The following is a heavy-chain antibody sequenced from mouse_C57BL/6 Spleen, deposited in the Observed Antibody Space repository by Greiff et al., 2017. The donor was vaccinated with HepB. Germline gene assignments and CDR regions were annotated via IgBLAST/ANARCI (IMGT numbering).Heavy chain of an antibody. J-gene: IGHJ1*03. CDR2: INYDGSST. CDR3: ARDEEGYYGSSPHWYFDV. D-gene: IGHD1-1*01. Sequence: EVQLVESEGGLVQPGSSMKLSCTASGFTFSDYYMAWVRQVPEKGLEWVANINYDGSSTYYLDSLKSRFIISRDNAKNILYLQMSSLKSEDTATYYCARDEEGYYGSSPHWYFDVWGTGTTVTVSS. CDR1: GFTFSDYY. V-gene: IGHV5-16*01.